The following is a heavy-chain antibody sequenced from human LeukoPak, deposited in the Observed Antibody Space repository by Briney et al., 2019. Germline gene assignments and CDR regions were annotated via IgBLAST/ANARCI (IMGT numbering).Heavy chain of an antibody. J-gene: IGHJ4*02. V-gene: IGHV5-51*01. D-gene: IGHD6-19*01. CDR1: GYSSTSYW. CDR2: IYPGDSDT. CDR3: AVGPGMAVAGRLDY. Sequence: GESLKISCKGSGYSSTSYWIGWVRPMPGKGLEWMGIIYPGDSDTRYSPSFQGQVIISADKSISTAYLEWSSLKASDTAIYYCAVGPGMAVAGRLDYWGQGTLVTVSS.